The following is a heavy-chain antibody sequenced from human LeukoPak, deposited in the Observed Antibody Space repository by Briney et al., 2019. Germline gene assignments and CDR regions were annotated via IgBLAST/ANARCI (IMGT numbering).Heavy chain of an antibody. J-gene: IGHJ5*02. CDR1: GFSLGSYS. CDR3: AIVVAARQGTIDP. CDR2: ISSTSGYI. Sequence: PGGSLRLSCAGSGFSLGSYSMNWVRQAPGRGLERVSSISSTSGYIYYADSVKGRFTISRDNSKSTLYVQMNSLRAEDTAVYYCAIVVAARQGTIDPWGQGTLVTISS. V-gene: IGHV3-21*04. D-gene: IGHD6-6*01.